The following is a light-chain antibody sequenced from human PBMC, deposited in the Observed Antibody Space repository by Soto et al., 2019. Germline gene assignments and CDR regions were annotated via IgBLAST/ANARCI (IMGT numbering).Light chain of an antibody. CDR3: HSRA. Sequence: DIQMTQSPSALSASVGGRVTITCRASQTTTNYLNWYQQKPGRAPKLLIYEASTLERGVPSRFSGNGSETEFTLTISRLQPDDFATYFCHSRAFGQGTRLEIK. J-gene: IGKJ5*01. CDR1: QTTTNY. V-gene: IGKV1-39*01. CDR2: EAS.